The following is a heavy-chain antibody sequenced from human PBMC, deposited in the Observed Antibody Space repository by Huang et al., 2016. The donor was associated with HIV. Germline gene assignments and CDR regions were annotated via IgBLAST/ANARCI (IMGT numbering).Heavy chain of an antibody. CDR3: AKRFIAYDCFDH. J-gene: IGHJ5*02. CDR1: GFSFSPYN. CDR2: ISYDGSNE. D-gene: IGHD5-12*01. Sequence: QVQLVESGGGVAQPGRSLRLSCAASGFSFSPYNMHWVRQAPGKGLEGVALISYDGSNEDYIDSVKGRFTSSRDNSKNTLYLQMNTLRPEDTAVYYCAKRFIAYDCFDHWGQGTLVTVSS. V-gene: IGHV3-30*18.